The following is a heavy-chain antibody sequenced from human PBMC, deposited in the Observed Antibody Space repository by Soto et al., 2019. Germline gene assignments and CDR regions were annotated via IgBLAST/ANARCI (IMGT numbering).Heavy chain of an antibody. V-gene: IGHV5-10-1*01. CDR1: GYSFTSYW. Sequence: PGESLKISCKGSGYSFTSYWISWVRQMPGKGLEWMGRIDPSDSYTNYSPSFQGHVTISADKSISTAYLQWSSLKASDTAMYYCAGTPHYCSGGSCFTYYGMDVRGQGTTVTVSS. D-gene: IGHD2-15*01. CDR2: IDPSDSYT. J-gene: IGHJ6*02. CDR3: AGTPHYCSGGSCFTYYGMDV.